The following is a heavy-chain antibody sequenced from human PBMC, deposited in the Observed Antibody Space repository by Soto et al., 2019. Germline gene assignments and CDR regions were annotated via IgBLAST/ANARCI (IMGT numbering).Heavy chain of an antibody. Sequence: QVQLVQSGAEVRKPGSAVKVSCKTAGGRFSIYSVNWVRQAPGQGLEWMGGVTPMTGSTDYSQKFQDRLRITADRSTGTVNMDLSGLRSEDTAIYFCATVGLRAGPLRFEDGGHGIXIXXSX. CDR3: ATVGLRAGPLRFED. D-gene: IGHD4-17*01. CDR2: VTPMTGST. J-gene: IGHJ4*01. V-gene: IGHV1-69*06. CDR1: GGRFSIYS.